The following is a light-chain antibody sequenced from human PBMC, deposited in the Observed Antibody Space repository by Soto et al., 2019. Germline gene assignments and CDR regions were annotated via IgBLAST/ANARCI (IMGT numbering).Light chain of an antibody. CDR1: QSITNNY. J-gene: IGKJ4*01. V-gene: IGKV3-20*01. CDR2: GAV. CDR3: QEYDNSPA. Sequence: EIVLTQSPGTLSLSPGERATLSCRASQSITNNYLDWYQHKPGQAPRLLIYGAVFRATGIPDRISGSGSGTDFTLTINRLEPEDFAVYYCQEYDNSPAFGGGTKVEIK.